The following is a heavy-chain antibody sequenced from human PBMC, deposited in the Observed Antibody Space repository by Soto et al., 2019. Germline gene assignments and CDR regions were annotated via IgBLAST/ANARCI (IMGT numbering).Heavy chain of an antibody. D-gene: IGHD1-1*01. V-gene: IGHV3-7*05. CDR2: INQDGSAK. Sequence: EEQLVESGGGLVKPGGSLRLSCAASGFTFSDYYMSWVRQAPGKGLEWVANINQDGSAKSYVDSVRGRFTISRDNGKNSLSLQMESLRADDTAVYYCARWNGGFDPWGQGTLVTVSS. J-gene: IGHJ5*02. CDR3: ARWNGGFDP. CDR1: GFTFSDYY.